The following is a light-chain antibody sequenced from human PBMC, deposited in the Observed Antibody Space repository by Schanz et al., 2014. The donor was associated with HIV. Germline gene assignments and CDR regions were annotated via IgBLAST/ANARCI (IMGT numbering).Light chain of an antibody. Sequence: AIQLTQSPSSLSASVGDRVTITCRASQGISSYLAWYQQKPGKAPKVLIYAASTLQSGVPSRFSGSGSGTDFALTITSLQPEDFATYYCLQDYDYPRTFGQGTRVEIK. CDR3: LQDYDYPRT. CDR2: AAS. V-gene: IGKV1-6*01. J-gene: IGKJ1*01. CDR1: QGISSY.